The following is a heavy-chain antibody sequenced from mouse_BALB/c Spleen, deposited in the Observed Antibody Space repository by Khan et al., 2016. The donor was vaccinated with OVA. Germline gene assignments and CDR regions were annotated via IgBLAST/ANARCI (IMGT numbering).Heavy chain of an antibody. D-gene: IGHD2-1*01. Sequence: VPLQESGPDLVKPSQSLSLTCTVTGYSITSGYAWHWIRQFPGNKLEWMAYIYFSGSINYNPSLKSRISVTRDTSKNQFFLQLNYVTSEDTATYYCTRDGNYMDYWGQGTSVTVSS. CDR2: IYFSGSI. J-gene: IGHJ4*01. CDR3: TRDGNYMDY. V-gene: IGHV3-1*02. CDR1: GYSITSGYA.